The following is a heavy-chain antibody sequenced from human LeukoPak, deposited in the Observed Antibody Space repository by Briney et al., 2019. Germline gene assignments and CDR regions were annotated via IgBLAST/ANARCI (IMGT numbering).Heavy chain of an antibody. Sequence: SVQVSFKASGYTFTCYYMHWVRPAPGQGLEWMGWINPNSGGTNYAQKFQGRVTMTRDTSISTAYMELSRLRADDTAVYYCARPPYYYDSSGPFDYWGQGTLVTVSS. J-gene: IGHJ4*02. CDR2: INPNSGGT. CDR3: ARPPYYYDSSGPFDY. V-gene: IGHV1-2*02. CDR1: GYTFTCYY. D-gene: IGHD3-22*01.